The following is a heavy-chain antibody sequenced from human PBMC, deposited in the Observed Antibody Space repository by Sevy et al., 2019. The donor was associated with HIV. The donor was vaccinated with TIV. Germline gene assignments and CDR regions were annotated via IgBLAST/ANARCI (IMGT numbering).Heavy chain of an antibody. CDR3: AGDDWSSGGCLGCDY. Sequence: GGSLRLSCAASGFTFSNFNMQWVRQAPGKGLEWLSSIESSTAKHYVGSVKGRFTITIDNAKESVFLQMNSQRAEDTAAYYCAGDDWSSGGCLGCDYWGQGTLVTVSS. CDR2: IESSTAK. D-gene: IGHD2-15*01. J-gene: IGHJ4*02. CDR1: GFTFSNFN. V-gene: IGHV3-48*01.